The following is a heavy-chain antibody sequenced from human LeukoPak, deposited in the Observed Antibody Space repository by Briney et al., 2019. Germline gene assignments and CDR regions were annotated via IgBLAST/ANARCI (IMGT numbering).Heavy chain of an antibody. CDR2: INPNSGGT. Sequence: GASVKVSCKASGYTFNGYYLHWVRQAPGQGLEWMGWINPNSGGTNYAQKFQGRVTMTRDTSISTAYMELSRLRSDDTAVYYCARDASGGIAAAGKPSNFDYWGQGTLVTVSS. D-gene: IGHD6-13*01. CDR1: GYTFNGYY. CDR3: ARDASGGIAAAGKPSNFDY. J-gene: IGHJ4*02. V-gene: IGHV1-2*02.